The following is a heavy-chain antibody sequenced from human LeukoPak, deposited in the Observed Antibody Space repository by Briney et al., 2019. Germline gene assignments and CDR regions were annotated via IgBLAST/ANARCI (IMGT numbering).Heavy chain of an antibody. Sequence: GGSLRLSCAASGLMFSTSGMHWVRQAPGRGLEWVAFIQYDGSEIYYADSLKGRFTISRDNSKNTLYLQMNSLRAEDTAVFYCARESGAAKIGQMLNYWGQGTLVTVSS. CDR2: IQYDGSEI. CDR3: ARESGAAKIGQMLNY. V-gene: IGHV3-30*02. J-gene: IGHJ4*02. D-gene: IGHD3-10*02. CDR1: GLMFSTSG.